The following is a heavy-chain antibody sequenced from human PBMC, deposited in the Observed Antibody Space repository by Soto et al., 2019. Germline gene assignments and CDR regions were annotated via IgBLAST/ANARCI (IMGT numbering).Heavy chain of an antibody. D-gene: IGHD5-12*01. J-gene: IGHJ5*02. CDR2: IIPIFGTA. V-gene: IGHV1-69*13. Sequence: VTVSCKASGGTFSSYAISWVRQAPGQGLEWMGGIIPIFGTANYAQKFQGRVTITADESTSTAYMELSSLRSEDTAVYYCARGGLNPNSFDPWGQGTLVTVSS. CDR3: ARGGLNPNSFDP. CDR1: GGTFSSYA.